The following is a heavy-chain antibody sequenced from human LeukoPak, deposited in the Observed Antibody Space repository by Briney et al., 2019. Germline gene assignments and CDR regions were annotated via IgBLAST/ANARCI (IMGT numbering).Heavy chain of an antibody. V-gene: IGHV1-18*04. CDR2: ISPDNGDT. CDR1: GYTFTTNG. Sequence: ASVKVSCKASGYTFTTNGISWVRQAPGQGLEWMAWISPDNGDTKYAQELQGRLTVNTDPSQSTAYMELRSLRSDDTGVYYCSRLRGGIYSSRDAFDILVQAAMVTVCS. D-gene: IGHD6-19*01. J-gene: IGHJ3*02. CDR3: SRLRGGIYSSRDAFDI.